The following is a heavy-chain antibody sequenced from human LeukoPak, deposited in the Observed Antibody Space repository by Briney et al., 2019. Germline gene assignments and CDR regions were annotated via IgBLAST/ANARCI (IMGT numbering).Heavy chain of an antibody. V-gene: IGHV3-64*01. CDR1: GFTFSSYA. Sequence: GGSLRLSCAASGFTFSSYAMHWVRQAPGKGLEYVSAISSNGGSTYYANSVKGRFTISRDNSKNTLYLQMGSLRAEDMAVYYCARDMGSSWTHYFDYWGQRTLVTVSS. J-gene: IGHJ4*02. CDR2: ISSNGGST. CDR3: ARDMGSSWTHYFDY. D-gene: IGHD6-13*01.